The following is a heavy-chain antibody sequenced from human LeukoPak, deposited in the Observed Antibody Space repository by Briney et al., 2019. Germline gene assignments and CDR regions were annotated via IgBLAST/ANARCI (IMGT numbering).Heavy chain of an antibody. Sequence: SVKVSCKASGYTFTSYGISWVRQAPGQGLEWMGRIIPILGIANYAQKFQGRVTITADKSTSTAYMELSSLRSEDTAVYYCARDRGSSWPTGAFDIWGQGTMVTVSS. D-gene: IGHD6-13*01. CDR3: ARDRGSSWPTGAFDI. CDR2: IIPILGIA. V-gene: IGHV1-69*04. CDR1: GYTFTSYG. J-gene: IGHJ3*02.